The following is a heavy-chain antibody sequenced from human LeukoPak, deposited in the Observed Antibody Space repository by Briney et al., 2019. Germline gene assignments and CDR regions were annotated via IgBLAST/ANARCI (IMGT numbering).Heavy chain of an antibody. Sequence: SETLSLTCTVSGDSISDYYWSWVRQPPGRGLEWIGYIYYSENTNYNPSLKSRVTISVDTSKNQFSLKLSSVTAADTAVYYCARGETLSGYDFLDYWGQGTLVTVSS. D-gene: IGHD5-12*01. V-gene: IGHV4-59*12. CDR2: IYYSENT. CDR3: ARGETLSGYDFLDY. J-gene: IGHJ4*02. CDR1: GDSISDYY.